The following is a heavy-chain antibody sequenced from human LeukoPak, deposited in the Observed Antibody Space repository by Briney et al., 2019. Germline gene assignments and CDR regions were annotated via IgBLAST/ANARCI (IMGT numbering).Heavy chain of an antibody. V-gene: IGHV4-30-2*01. D-gene: IGHD3-16*01. CDR1: GFTFDDYA. J-gene: IGHJ4*02. CDR2: IYHSGST. Sequence: LRLSCAASGFTFDDYAMHWVRQAPGKGLEWIGYIYHSGSTYYNPSLKSRVTISVDRSKNQFSLKLSSVTAADTAVYYCARGGTSIDFDYWGQGTLVTVSS. CDR3: ARGGTSIDFDY.